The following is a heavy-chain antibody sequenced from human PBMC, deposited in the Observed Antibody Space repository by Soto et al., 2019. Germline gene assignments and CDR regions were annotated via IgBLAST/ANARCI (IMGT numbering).Heavy chain of an antibody. CDR1: GYTFTSYD. CDR2: MNPNSGNT. J-gene: IGHJ6*03. CDR3: ARGYPEPDPYYYYYYMDV. Sequence: GASVKVSCKASGYTFTSYDINWVRQATGQGLEWMGWMNPNSGNTGYAQKFQGRVTMTRNTSISTAYMELSSLRSEDTAVYYCARGYPEPDPYYYYYYMDVWGKGTTVTVSS. V-gene: IGHV1-8*01. D-gene: IGHD1-1*01.